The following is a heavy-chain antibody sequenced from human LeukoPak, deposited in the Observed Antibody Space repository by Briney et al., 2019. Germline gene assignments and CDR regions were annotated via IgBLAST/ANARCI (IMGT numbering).Heavy chain of an antibody. CDR1: GFTFSSYW. V-gene: IGHV3-30*18. CDR3: AKDLRYYYDSTTYYFDYYFDY. D-gene: IGHD3-22*01. Sequence: GGSLRLSCAASGFTFSSYWMHWVRQAPGKGLEWVTLISYDGTNKYYADSVKGRFTISRDNSKNTLYLQMNSLRAEDTAVYYCAKDLRYYYDSTTYYFDYYFDYWGQGTLVTVSS. CDR2: ISYDGTNK. J-gene: IGHJ4*02.